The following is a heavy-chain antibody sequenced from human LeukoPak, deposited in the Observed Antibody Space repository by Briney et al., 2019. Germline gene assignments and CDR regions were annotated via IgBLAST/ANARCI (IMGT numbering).Heavy chain of an antibody. CDR3: ARARTVRGITPFDY. CDR1: GGSISSSSYY. V-gene: IGHV4-39*07. Sequence: SETLSLTCTVSGGSISSSSYYWGWIRQPPGKGLEWIGSIHYSGSTYYNPSLESRVTISVDTSKNQFSLKVNSVTAADTAVYYCARARTVRGITPFDYWGQGTLVTVSS. D-gene: IGHD3-10*01. J-gene: IGHJ4*02. CDR2: IHYSGST.